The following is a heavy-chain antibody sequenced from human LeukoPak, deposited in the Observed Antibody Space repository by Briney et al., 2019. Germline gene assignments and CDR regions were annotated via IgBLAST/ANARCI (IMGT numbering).Heavy chain of an antibody. CDR3: ARWGSGTSCPNTSKRQYFQH. Sequence: QPGGSLRLSCAASGFTVSSNYMSWVRQAPGKGLEWVSVIYSCGSTYYADSVKGRFTISRDNSKNTLYLQMNILRAEDTAVYYCARWGSGTSCPNTSKRQYFQHWGQGTLVTVSS. CDR1: GFTVSSNY. V-gene: IGHV3-66*02. J-gene: IGHJ1*01. D-gene: IGHD2-15*01. CDR2: IYSCGST.